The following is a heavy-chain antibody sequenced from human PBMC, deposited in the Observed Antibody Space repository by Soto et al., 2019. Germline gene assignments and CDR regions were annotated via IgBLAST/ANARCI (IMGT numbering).Heavy chain of an antibody. V-gene: IGHV4-4*02. CDR3: ARDQGSHPGE. Sequence: QVQLQESGPGLVRPSGTVSLTCAVSGLSISSGDWWSWVRQPPGKGLEWIGEIHHSGSTNYHPSLKSRVTMSVAPSKDLFSLTLTSVTAAYTAIYYCARDQGSHPGEWGQGTLVSVSS. D-gene: IGHD6-13*01. CDR2: IHHSGST. CDR1: GLSISSGDW. J-gene: IGHJ4*02.